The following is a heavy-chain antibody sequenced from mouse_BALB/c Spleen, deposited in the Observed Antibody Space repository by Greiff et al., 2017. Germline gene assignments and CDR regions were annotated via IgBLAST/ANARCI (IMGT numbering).Heavy chain of an antibody. CDR3: TRDWTRYFDY. Sequence: DVMLVESGGGLVKPGGSLKLSCAASGFTFSSYTMSWVRQTPEKRLEWVATISSGGSYTYYPDSVKGRFTISRDNAKNTLYLQMSSLKSEDTAMYYCTRDWTRYFDYWGQGTTLTVSS. J-gene: IGHJ2*01. CDR2: ISSGGSYT. CDR1: GFTFSSYT. V-gene: IGHV5-6-4*01.